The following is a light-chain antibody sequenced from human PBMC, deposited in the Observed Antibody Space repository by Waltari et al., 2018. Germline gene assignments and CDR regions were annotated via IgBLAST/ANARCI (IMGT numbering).Light chain of an antibody. CDR1: QSINNF. V-gene: IGKV1-9*01. Sequence: DIQLTQSPSFMSASLGDRVTVTCRASQSINNFLAWFQQKPGEAPKLLIHTATTLQRGVPARCRGAGSGTEFILTISSLQPEDFATGCCQEVNSYPLTVGGGTTVGMK. CDR2: TAT. CDR3: QEVNSYPLT. J-gene: IGKJ4*01.